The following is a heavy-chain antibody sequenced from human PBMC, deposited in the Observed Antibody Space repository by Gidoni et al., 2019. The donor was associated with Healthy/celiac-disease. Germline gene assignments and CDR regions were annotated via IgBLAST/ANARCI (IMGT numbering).Heavy chain of an antibody. D-gene: IGHD2-15*01. CDR1: GFPFRSYA. CDR2: ISYDGSNK. CDR3: ARDSLGYCSGGSCYPFEY. Sequence: QVQLVESGGGVVQPGRSLRLPCAASGFPFRSYAMPWVRQAPGKGLGWVAVISYDGSNKYYADSVKGRFTISRDNSKNTLYLQMNSLRAEDTAVYYCARDSLGYCSGGSCYPFEYWGQGTLVTVSS. J-gene: IGHJ4*02. V-gene: IGHV3-30*04.